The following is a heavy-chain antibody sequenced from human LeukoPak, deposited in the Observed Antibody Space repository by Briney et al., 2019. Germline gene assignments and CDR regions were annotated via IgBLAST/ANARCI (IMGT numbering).Heavy chain of an antibody. CDR1: GGSFSGYY. CDR2: INHSGST. J-gene: IGHJ4*02. V-gene: IGHV4-34*01. CDR3: ARGRGELRFLEWLPMYYFDY. Sequence: PSETLSPTCAVYGGSFSGYYWSWIRQPPGKGLEWIGEINHSGSTNYNPSLKSRVTISVDTSKNQFSLKLSSVTAADTAVYYCARGRGELRFLEWLPMYYFDYWGQGTLVTVSS. D-gene: IGHD3-3*01.